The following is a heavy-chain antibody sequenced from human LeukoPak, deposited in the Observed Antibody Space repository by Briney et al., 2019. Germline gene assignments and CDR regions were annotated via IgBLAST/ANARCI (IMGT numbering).Heavy chain of an antibody. CDR2: ISAYNGNT. CDR3: ARRDLGVWGSSGYYFDY. Sequence: PLASVKVSCKASGYTFTSYGISWVRQAPGQGLEWMGWISAYNGNTNYAQKLQGRVTMTTDTSTSTAYMELRSLRSDDTAVYYCARRDLGVWGSSGYYFDYWGQGTLVTVSS. V-gene: IGHV1-18*01. J-gene: IGHJ4*02. CDR1: GYTFTSYG. D-gene: IGHD3-16*01.